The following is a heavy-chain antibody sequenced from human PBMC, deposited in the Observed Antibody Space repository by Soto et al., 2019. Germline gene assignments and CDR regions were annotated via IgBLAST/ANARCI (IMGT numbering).Heavy chain of an antibody. Sequence: PGGSLRLSCAASGLTFNVAWLNWVRQAPGKGLEWVSAISGSGGSTYYADSVKGRFTISRDNSKNTLYLQMNSLRAEDTAVYYCAKDKLPVYSGYDWGAFDIWGQGTMVTVSS. D-gene: IGHD5-12*01. CDR1: GLTFNVAW. J-gene: IGHJ3*02. CDR2: ISGSGGST. V-gene: IGHV3-23*01. CDR3: AKDKLPVYSGYDWGAFDI.